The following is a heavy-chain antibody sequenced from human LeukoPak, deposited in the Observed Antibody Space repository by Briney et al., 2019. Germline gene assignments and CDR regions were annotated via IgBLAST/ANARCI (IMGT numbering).Heavy chain of an antibody. CDR1: GYTFTSYD. CDR3: ARRRSSSWHPLTYYYMDV. V-gene: IGHV1-8*01. D-gene: IGHD6-13*01. CDR2: MNPNSGNT. Sequence: GASVKVSCKASGYTFTSYDINWVRQATGQGLEWMGWMNPNSGNTGYAQKFQGRVTMTRNTSISTAYMELSSLRSEDTAVYYCARRRSSSWHPLTYYYMDVWGKGTTVTVSS. J-gene: IGHJ6*03.